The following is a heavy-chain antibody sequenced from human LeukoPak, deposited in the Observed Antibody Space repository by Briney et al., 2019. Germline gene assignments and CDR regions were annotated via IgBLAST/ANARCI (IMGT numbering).Heavy chain of an antibody. J-gene: IGHJ1*01. CDR3: AKGSCSSSSCYVMYFLH. V-gene: IGHV3-23*01. CDR1: GFTFSSYV. CDR2: ISGSGGST. D-gene: IGHD2-2*01. Sequence: PGGSLRLSCAASGFTFSSYVMSWVRQAPGKGLEWVSAISGSGGSTYCADSVKGRFTISRDNSKNTLYLQMNSLRAEDTAVYYCAKGSCSSSSCYVMYFLHWGQGTLVTVSS.